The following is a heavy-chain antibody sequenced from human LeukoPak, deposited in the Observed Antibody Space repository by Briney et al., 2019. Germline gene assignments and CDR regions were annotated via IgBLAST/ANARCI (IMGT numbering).Heavy chain of an antibody. J-gene: IGHJ4*02. CDR2: INPNSGGT. CDR1: GYTFTGYY. V-gene: IGHV1-2*06. D-gene: IGHD5-12*01. CDR3: ARDPQLFSGYDTGFDY. Sequence: WASVKVSCKASGYTFTGYYMHWVRQAPGQGLKWMGRINPNSGGTNYAQKFQGRVTMTRDTSISTAYMELSRLRSDDTAVYYCARDPQLFSGYDTGFDYWGQGTLVTVSS.